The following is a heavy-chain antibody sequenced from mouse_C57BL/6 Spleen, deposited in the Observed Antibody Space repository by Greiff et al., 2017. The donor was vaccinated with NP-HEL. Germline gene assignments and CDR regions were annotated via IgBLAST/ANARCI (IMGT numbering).Heavy chain of an antibody. Sequence: EVMLVESGGGLVKPGGSLKLSCAASGFTFSDYGMHWVRQAPEKGLEWVAYISSGSSTIYYADTVKGRFTISRDNAKNTLFLQMTSLRSEDTAMYYCARGDYGSRGLFAYWGQGTLVTVSA. D-gene: IGHD1-1*01. CDR3: ARGDYGSRGLFAY. CDR2: ISSGSSTI. CDR1: GFTFSDYG. V-gene: IGHV5-17*01. J-gene: IGHJ3*01.